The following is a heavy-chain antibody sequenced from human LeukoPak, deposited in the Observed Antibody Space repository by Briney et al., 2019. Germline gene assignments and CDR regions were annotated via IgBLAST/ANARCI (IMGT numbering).Heavy chain of an antibody. CDR2: IYHSGHT. CDR1: GSSISSAYY. D-gene: IGHD3-3*01. J-gene: IGHJ4*02. CDR3: ARGLASGYPPIPFDY. Sequence: PSETLSLTCTVSGSSISSAYYWGWIRQPPGKGLEWIGNIYHSGHTYYNPSLKSRVTISVDTSKIQFTLDLSSVTAADTAVYYCARGLASGYPPIPFDYWGQGTQVTVSS. V-gene: IGHV4-38-2*02.